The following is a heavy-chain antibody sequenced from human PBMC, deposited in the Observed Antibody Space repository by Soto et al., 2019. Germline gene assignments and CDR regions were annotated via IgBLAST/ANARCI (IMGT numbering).Heavy chain of an antibody. D-gene: IGHD6-13*01. CDR2: IYSGDST. CDR1: GVTVSGNF. V-gene: IGHV3-53*01. Sequence: SGGSLRLCCAASGVTVSGNFMSWVRQAPGKGLERVSIIYSGDSTDYADSVKGRFTISRDNYKNTLYLQMKSLRAEDTAVYYCASRFSSSWSALDYVGQGTLVTVSS. CDR3: ASRFSSSWSALDY. J-gene: IGHJ4*02.